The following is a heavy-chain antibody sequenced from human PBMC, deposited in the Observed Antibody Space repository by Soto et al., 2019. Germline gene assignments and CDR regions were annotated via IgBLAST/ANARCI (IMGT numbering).Heavy chain of an antibody. CDR3: ARDRWAAAGTFDYYYCGMDV. V-gene: IGHV1-69*01. J-gene: IGHJ6*02. D-gene: IGHD6-13*01. Sequence: QVQLVQSGAEVKKPGSSVKVSCKASGGTFSSYAISWVRQAPGQGLEWMGGIIPIFGTANYAQKFQGRVTITADESTSTAYMELSSLRSEDKAVYYCARDRWAAAGTFDYYYCGMDVWGQGTTVTVSS. CDR1: GGTFSSYA. CDR2: IIPIFGTA.